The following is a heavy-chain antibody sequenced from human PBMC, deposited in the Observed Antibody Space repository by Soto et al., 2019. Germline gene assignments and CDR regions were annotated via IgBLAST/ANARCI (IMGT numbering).Heavy chain of an antibody. CDR3: ARALGYTYGHLPIDY. Sequence: SETLSLTCAVYGGSFSGYYWSWVRQPPGKGLEWIGEINHSGSTNYNPSLKSRLTISVDTSKNQFSLNLSSVTAADTALYYCARALGYTYGHLPIDYWGQGTLVTVSS. CDR1: GGSFSGYY. V-gene: IGHV4-34*01. J-gene: IGHJ4*02. D-gene: IGHD5-18*01. CDR2: INHSGST.